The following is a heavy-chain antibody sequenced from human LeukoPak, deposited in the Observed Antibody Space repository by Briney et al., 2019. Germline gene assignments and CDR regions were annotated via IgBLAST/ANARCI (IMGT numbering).Heavy chain of an antibody. Sequence: SETLSLTCSVSGASVTSGGFYWGWLRQSPGKGLEWIATVYYTGSTYYNPSLKSRVTISIDTSKNQFSLNLRSVIAADTAVYYCARHSGSGSLSRPFDPWGQGTLVTVSS. D-gene: IGHD3-10*01. CDR1: GASVTSGGFY. J-gene: IGHJ5*02. CDR2: VYYTGST. CDR3: ARHSGSGSLSRPFDP. V-gene: IGHV4-39*01.